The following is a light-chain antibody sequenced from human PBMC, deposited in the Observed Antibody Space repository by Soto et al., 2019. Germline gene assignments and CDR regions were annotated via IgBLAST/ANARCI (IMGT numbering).Light chain of an antibody. Sequence: QSFLTKHTSASGTPWQGITISCSGSTSNIGSNYVYWYQQLPGTAPKLLIYRDNQRPSGVPDRFSGSKSGTSASLAISGLRSDDEADYFCATWDDSLNGFYVFGTGTKVTVL. J-gene: IGLJ1*01. CDR3: ATWDDSLNGFYV. V-gene: IGLV1-47*01. CDR1: TSNIGSNY. CDR2: RDN.